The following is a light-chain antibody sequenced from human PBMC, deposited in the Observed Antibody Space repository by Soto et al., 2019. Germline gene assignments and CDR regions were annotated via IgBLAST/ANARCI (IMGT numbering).Light chain of an antibody. CDR2: DVS. Sequence: QSALTQPASVSGSPGQSITISCTGTSSDVGGYNYVSWYQQHPGKAPKLMIYDVSNRPAGVSNRFSGSKSGNTASLAIPGLKSEYESDYYCSSYTSSSTAFGGGTKLTVL. J-gene: IGLJ3*02. V-gene: IGLV2-14*01. CDR3: SSYTSSSTA. CDR1: SSDVGGYNY.